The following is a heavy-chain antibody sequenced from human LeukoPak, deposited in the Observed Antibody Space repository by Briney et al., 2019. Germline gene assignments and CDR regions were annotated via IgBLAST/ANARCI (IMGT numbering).Heavy chain of an antibody. CDR2: IYYSGST. D-gene: IGHD3-10*01. Sequence: SETLSLTCTVSGGSVSNGNYYWSWLRQPPGKALEWIGYIYYSGSTYYNPSLEGRVTISVDTSKNQFSVKLSSETTADTAVYYCARSQNYYGSGDYWSQGTLVTVSS. J-gene: IGHJ4*02. CDR3: ARSQNYYGSGDY. CDR1: GGSVSNGNYY. V-gene: IGHV4-61*01.